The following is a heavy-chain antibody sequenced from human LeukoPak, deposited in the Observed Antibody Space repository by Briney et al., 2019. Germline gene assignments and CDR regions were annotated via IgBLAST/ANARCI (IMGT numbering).Heavy chain of an antibody. Sequence: GGSLRLSCAASGFTFSSYAMTWVRQAPGKGLEWVSVINSRGGSPYYADSVKRRFTISRDNSKNTLYLQMNSLRAEDTAVYYCAKGTYYYDSSGYDYWGQGTLVTVSS. V-gene: IGHV3-23*01. D-gene: IGHD3-22*01. CDR3: AKGTYYYDSSGYDY. J-gene: IGHJ4*02. CDR1: GFTFSSYA. CDR2: INSRGGSP.